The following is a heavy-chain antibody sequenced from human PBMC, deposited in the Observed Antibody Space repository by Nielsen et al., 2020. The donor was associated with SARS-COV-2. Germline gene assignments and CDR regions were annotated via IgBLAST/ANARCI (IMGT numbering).Heavy chain of an antibody. CDR3: ARGASRYFDWLRGFDP. D-gene: IGHD3-9*01. CDR2: ISYDGSNK. Sequence: GGSLRLSCAASGFTFSSYAMHWVRQAPGKGLEWVAVISYDGSNKYYADSVKGRFTISRDNSKNSLYLQMNSLRAGDTAVYYCARGASRYFDWLRGFDPWGQGTLVTVSS. CDR1: GFTFSSYA. V-gene: IGHV3-30*14. J-gene: IGHJ5*02.